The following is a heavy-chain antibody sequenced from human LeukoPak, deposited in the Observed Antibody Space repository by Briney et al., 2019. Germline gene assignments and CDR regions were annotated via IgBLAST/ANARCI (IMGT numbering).Heavy chain of an antibody. J-gene: IGHJ4*02. D-gene: IGHD3-22*01. Sequence: ASVKVSCKASGYTFTSYDINWVRQATGQGLEWMGWMNPNSGNTGYAQKFQGRVTMTRNTSISTAYMELSSLGSEDTAVYYCARAPSPSLFYDSSFDYWGQGTLVTVSS. CDR2: MNPNSGNT. V-gene: IGHV1-8*01. CDR1: GYTFTSYD. CDR3: ARAPSPSLFYDSSFDY.